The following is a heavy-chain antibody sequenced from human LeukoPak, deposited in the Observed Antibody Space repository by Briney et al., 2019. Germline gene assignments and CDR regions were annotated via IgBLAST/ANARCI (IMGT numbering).Heavy chain of an antibody. CDR3: ARPTSKLGSFDY. Sequence: PSETLSLTCTVSGGSISSSNYYWGWIRQPPGKGLEWIGNIYYTGNSYSNPSLKSRVTISVDTSKNQFSLKMRSVTAADTAVYYCARPTSKLGSFDYWGQGTLVTVSS. J-gene: IGHJ4*02. D-gene: IGHD2/OR15-2a*01. CDR2: IYYTGNS. V-gene: IGHV4-39*01. CDR1: GGSISSSNYY.